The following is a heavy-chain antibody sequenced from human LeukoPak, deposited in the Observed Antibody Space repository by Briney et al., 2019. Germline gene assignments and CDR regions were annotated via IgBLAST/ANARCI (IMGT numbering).Heavy chain of an antibody. V-gene: IGHV3-30*03. CDR2: ISYDGSNK. Sequence: GGSLRLSCAASGFTFSSYSMNWVRQAPGKGLEGVAVISYDGSNKYYADSVKGRFTISRDNSKNTLYLQLNSLRAEDTAVYYCARDPIAVAGHYYFDYWGQGTLVTVSS. CDR3: ARDPIAVAGHYYFDY. CDR1: GFTFSSYS. J-gene: IGHJ4*02. D-gene: IGHD6-19*01.